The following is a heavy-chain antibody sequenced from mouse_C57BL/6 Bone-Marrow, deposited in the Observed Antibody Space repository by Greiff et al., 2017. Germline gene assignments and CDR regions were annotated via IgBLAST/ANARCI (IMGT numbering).Heavy chain of an antibody. Sequence: QVQLQQPGAELVRPGTSVKLSCKASGYTFTSYWMHWVKQRPGQGLEWIGVIDPSDSYTNYNQKFKGNATLTVDTSSSTAYMQLSSLTSEDSAVYYCARRGLLDAMDYWGQGTSVTVSS. CDR3: ARRGLLDAMDY. CDR2: IDPSDSYT. CDR1: GYTFTSYW. V-gene: IGHV1-59*01. J-gene: IGHJ4*01. D-gene: IGHD2-3*01.